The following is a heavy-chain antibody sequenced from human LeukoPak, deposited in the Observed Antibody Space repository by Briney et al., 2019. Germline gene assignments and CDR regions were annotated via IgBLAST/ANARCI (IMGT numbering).Heavy chain of an antibody. V-gene: IGHV3-53*04. Sequence: GGSLRLSCEASGFTFSSYAMSWVRQAPGKGLEWVSVIYSGGSTYYADSVKGRFTISRHNSKNTLYLQMNSLRAEDTAVYYCARGGDYGGELHPVDYWGQGTLVTVSS. CDR3: ARGGDYGGELHPVDY. CDR1: GFTFSSYA. D-gene: IGHD4-17*01. CDR2: IYSGGST. J-gene: IGHJ4*02.